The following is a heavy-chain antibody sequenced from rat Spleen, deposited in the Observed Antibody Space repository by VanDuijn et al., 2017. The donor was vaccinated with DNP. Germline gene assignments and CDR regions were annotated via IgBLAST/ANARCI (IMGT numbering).Heavy chain of an antibody. D-gene: IGHD4-1*01. CDR1: EFTFNNYW. Sequence: EVQVVESGGDLVRPGRSLKLSCVASEFTFNNYWMTWFRQAPGKGLEWVASIPSSGGRTYYPDSVKGRFTISRDVAERTLYLQMDSLRSEDTATYDGATQGFHAYHVEWFAYWGKGTLVTVSS. CDR2: IPSSGGRT. CDR3: ATQGFHAYHVEWFAY. J-gene: IGHJ3*01. V-gene: IGHV5-31*01.